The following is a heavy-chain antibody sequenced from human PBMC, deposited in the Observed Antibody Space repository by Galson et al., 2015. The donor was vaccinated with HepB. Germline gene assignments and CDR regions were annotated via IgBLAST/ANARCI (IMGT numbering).Heavy chain of an antibody. CDR2: IWYDGSNK. V-gene: IGHV3-33*08. CDR1: GFTFSSYG. Sequence: LRLSCAASGFTFSSYGMHWVRQAPGKGLEWVAVIWYDGSNKYYADSVKGRFTISRDNSKNTLYLQMNSLRAEDTAVYYCARDRIQLWFSYYYYGMDVWGQGTTVTVSS. D-gene: IGHD5-18*01. J-gene: IGHJ6*02. CDR3: ARDRIQLWFSYYYYGMDV.